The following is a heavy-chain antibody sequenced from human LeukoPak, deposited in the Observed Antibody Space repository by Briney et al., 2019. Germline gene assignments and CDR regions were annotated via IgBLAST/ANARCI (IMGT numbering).Heavy chain of an antibody. D-gene: IGHD3-10*01. Sequence: AGGSLRLSCAASGFTFSSYSMNWVRQAPGKGLEWVSYISSSSSTIYYADSVKGRFTISRDNSKNTLYLQMNSLRTEDTAVYYCAKDARDIYGSGSYYFDYWGQGTLVTVSS. CDR2: ISSSSSTI. V-gene: IGHV3-48*01. J-gene: IGHJ4*02. CDR3: AKDARDIYGSGSYYFDY. CDR1: GFTFSSYS.